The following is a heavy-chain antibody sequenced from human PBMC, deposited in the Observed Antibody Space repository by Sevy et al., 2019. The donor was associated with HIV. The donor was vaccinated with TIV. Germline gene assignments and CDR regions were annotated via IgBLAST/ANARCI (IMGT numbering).Heavy chain of an antibody. CDR1: GFTFTNYS. J-gene: IGHJ4*02. CDR3: ARSPYGSGAMIDY. V-gene: IGHV3-21*01. D-gene: IGHD3-10*01. CDR2: ISGSSIYI. Sequence: GGSLRLSCAASGFTFTNYSINWVRQAPGKGLEWVSYISGSSIYIYYADSVKGRFTISRDNAKSSLYLQMNNLRAEDTAVYYCARSPYGSGAMIDYWRQGTLVTVSS.